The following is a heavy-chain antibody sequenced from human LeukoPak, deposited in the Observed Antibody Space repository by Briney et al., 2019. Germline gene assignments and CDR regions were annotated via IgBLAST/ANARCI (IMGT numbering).Heavy chain of an antibody. J-gene: IGHJ5*02. D-gene: IGHD2-21*02. CDR1: GYTFTGYY. Sequence: ASVKVSCKASGYTFTGYYMHWVRQAPGQGLEWMGWINPNSGVTKYAQKFQGRVTMTSDTSISTAYIELSRLRSDDTAVYYCTRDAGGGDCYSCPNWFDPWGQGTLVTVSS. CDR2: INPNSGVT. V-gene: IGHV1-2*02. CDR3: TRDAGGGDCYSCPNWFDP.